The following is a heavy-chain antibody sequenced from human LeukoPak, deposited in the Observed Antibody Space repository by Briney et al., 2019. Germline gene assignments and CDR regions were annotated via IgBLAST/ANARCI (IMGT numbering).Heavy chain of an antibody. CDR1: GFTFNIYG. J-gene: IGHJ6*02. D-gene: IGHD5-24*01. V-gene: IGHV3-30*03. Sequence: GGSLRLSCAASGFTFNIYGMHWVRQAPGKGLEWVAGISYDEMYQYYADSVKGRFTISRDNSKNTLYLQMNSLRAEDTAVYYCARPEMEYYYYGMDVWGQGTTVTVSS. CDR2: ISYDEMYQ. CDR3: ARPEMEYYYYGMDV.